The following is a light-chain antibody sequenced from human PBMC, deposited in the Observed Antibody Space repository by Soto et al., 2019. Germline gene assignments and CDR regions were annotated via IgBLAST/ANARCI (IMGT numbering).Light chain of an antibody. CDR2: AAS. Sequence: ESVLTQSPDTLSLSPGERATLSCRASQSVIGSYLAWYQQKPGQAPRLLLYAASTRATGIPDRFSGSGSGTDFTLTISRLEPEDFAVYYCQQYGSSSITFGQGTRLEIK. J-gene: IGKJ5*01. CDR1: QSVIGSY. CDR3: QQYGSSSIT. V-gene: IGKV3-20*01.